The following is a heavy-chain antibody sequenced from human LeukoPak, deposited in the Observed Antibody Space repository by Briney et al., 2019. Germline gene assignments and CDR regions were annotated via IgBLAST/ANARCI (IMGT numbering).Heavy chain of an antibody. J-gene: IGHJ5*02. CDR1: GFTFSTYS. D-gene: IGHD2-2*01. V-gene: IGHV3-21*04. CDR2: ISSSGSYI. CDR3: ARVHQLLSSGGWFDP. Sequence: GGSLRLSCAASGFTFSTYSMNWVRQAPGKGLEWVSSISSSGSYIYYADSVKGRFTISRDNAKNSLYLQMNSLRAEDTALYHCARVHQLLSSGGWFDPWGQGTLVTVSS.